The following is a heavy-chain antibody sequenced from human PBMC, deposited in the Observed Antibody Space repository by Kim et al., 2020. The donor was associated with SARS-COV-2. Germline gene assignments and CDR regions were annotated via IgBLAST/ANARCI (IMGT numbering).Heavy chain of an antibody. J-gene: IGHJ4*02. CDR3: ARRLGFYDSSGYYPPLYFYY. CDR2: ISSSSSTI. CDR1: GFTFSSYS. Sequence: GGSLRLSCAASGFTFSSYSMNWVRQAPGKGLEWVSYISSSSSTIYYADSVKGRFTISRDNAKNSLYLQMNSLRDEDTAVYYCARRLGFYDSSGYYPPLYFYYWGQGTLVTVSS. V-gene: IGHV3-48*02. D-gene: IGHD3-22*01.